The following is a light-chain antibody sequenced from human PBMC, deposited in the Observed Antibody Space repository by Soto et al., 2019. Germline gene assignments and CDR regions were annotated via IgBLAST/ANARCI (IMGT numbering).Light chain of an antibody. J-gene: IGLJ2*01. Sequence: QSVLTQPPSASGTPGQRVSISCSGGSSNIGTNTVNWYQHLPGTAPKLLIFSNDERPSGVPDRFSGSKSGTSASLAISGLQSDDEADYYCSSYTTSHTLVFGGGTKLTVL. CDR1: SSNIGTNT. V-gene: IGLV1-44*01. CDR3: SSYTTSHTLV. CDR2: SND.